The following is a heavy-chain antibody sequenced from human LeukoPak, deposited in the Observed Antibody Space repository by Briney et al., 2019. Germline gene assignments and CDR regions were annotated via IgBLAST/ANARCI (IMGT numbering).Heavy chain of an antibody. D-gene: IGHD5-24*01. CDR3: ARVHNTIY. Sequence: GSLRLSCAGSGFTLNDYYVNWLRQAPGKGLEWISYISANSRTVNYADSVKGRFTLSRDYAKNSVNLEMTSLRGEDTAIYYCARVHNTIYWGQGVLVIVSS. J-gene: IGHJ4*02. CDR2: ISANSRTV. V-gene: IGHV3-11*04. CDR1: GFTLNDYY.